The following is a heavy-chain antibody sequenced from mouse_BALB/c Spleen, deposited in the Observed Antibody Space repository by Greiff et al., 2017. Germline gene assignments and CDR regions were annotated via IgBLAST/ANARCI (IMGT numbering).Heavy chain of an antibody. Sequence: EVQLVESGGGLVQPGGSLRLSCATSGFTFTDYYMSWVRQPPGKALEWLGFIRNKANGYTTEYSASVKGRFTISRDNSQSILYLQMNTLRAEDSATYYCAREATGDFDVWGAGTTVTVSS. V-gene: IGHV7-3*02. CDR3: AREATGDFDV. J-gene: IGHJ1*01. D-gene: IGHD1-1*01. CDR1: GFTFTDYY. CDR2: IRNKANGYTT.